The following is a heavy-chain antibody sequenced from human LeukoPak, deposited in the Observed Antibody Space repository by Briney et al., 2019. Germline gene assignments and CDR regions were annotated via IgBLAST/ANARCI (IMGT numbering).Heavy chain of an antibody. CDR2: IWYDGSNK. V-gene: IGHV3-33*01. J-gene: IGHJ6*03. D-gene: IGHD2-2*01. Sequence: GGSLRLSCAPSGFTFSSYGMDWVRPAPGKGRGWGAAIWYDGSNKYYADYLKGRFTMSRDNSKNTLYLQMNSLRGEDTAVYYCARGSTPIRYYYYYMDVWGKGTTVTVSS. CDR3: ARGSTPIRYYYYYMDV. CDR1: GFTFSSYG.